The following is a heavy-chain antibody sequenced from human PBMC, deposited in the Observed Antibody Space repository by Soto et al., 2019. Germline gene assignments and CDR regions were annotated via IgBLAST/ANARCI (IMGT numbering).Heavy chain of an antibody. J-gene: IGHJ3*02. CDR2: ISNSGGST. CDR1: GFTFSSYA. V-gene: IGHV3-23*01. Sequence: EVQLLESGGDLVQPGGSLRLFCAASGFTFSSYAMNWVRQAPGKGLEWVSGISNSGGSTYYEDSVKGRFTISRDNSKNTLYLQMNSLRAEDTAVYYCAKGGTAHGRRDAFDIWGQGTLVTVSS. D-gene: IGHD6-13*01. CDR3: AKGGTAHGRRDAFDI.